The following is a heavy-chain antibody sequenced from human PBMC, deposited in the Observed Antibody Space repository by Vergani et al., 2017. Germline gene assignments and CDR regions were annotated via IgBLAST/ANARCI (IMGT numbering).Heavy chain of an antibody. D-gene: IGHD2-21*02. V-gene: IGHV1-69*01. CDR1: GGTFSSYA. Sequence: QVQLVQSGAEVKKPGSLVKVSCKASGGTFSSYAISWVRQAPGQGLEWMGGIIPIFGTANYAQKFQGRVTITADESTSTAYMELSSLRSEDTAVYYCAREGGCGGDCSVEYFQHWGQGTLVTVSS. CDR2: IIPIFGTA. J-gene: IGHJ1*01. CDR3: AREGGCGGDCSVEYFQH.